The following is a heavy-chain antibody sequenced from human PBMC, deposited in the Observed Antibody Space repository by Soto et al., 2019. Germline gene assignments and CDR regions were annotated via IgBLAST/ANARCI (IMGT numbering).Heavy chain of an antibody. J-gene: IGHJ3*02. CDR2: ISGSGGST. CDR3: AKVFGYYDSSGYSDAFDI. V-gene: IGHV3-23*01. CDR1: GFTFSSYA. D-gene: IGHD3-22*01. Sequence: GGSLRLSCAASGFTFSSYAMSWVRQAPGKGLEWVSAISGSGGSTYYADSVKGRFTISRDNSKNTLYLQMNSLRAEDTAVYYCAKVFGYYDSSGYSDAFDIWGQGTMVTVSS.